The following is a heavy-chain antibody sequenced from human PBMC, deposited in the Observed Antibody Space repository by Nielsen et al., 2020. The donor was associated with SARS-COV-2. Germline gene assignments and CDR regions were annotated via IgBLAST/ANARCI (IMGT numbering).Heavy chain of an antibody. CDR2: IWYDGSNK. CDR1: GFTFSSYG. V-gene: IGHV3-33*08. CDR3: ARDTDYGDYRVEANYGMDV. Sequence: GESLRLSCAASGFTFSSYGMHWVRQAPGKGLEWVAVIWYDGSNKYYADSVKGRFTISRDNSKNTLYLQMNSLRAEDTAVYYCARDTDYGDYRVEANYGMDVWGQGTTVTVSS. J-gene: IGHJ6*02. D-gene: IGHD4-17*01.